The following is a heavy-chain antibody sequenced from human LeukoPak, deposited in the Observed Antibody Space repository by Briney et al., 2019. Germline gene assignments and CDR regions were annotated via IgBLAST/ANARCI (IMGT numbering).Heavy chain of an antibody. Sequence: ASVKVSCEASGYTFTSYDINWVRQATGQGLEWMGWMNPNSGNTGYAQKFQGRVTMTRNTSISTAYMELSSLRSEDTAVYYCAISEYSSFNWFDPWGQGTLVTVSS. J-gene: IGHJ5*02. CDR2: MNPNSGNT. CDR3: AISEYSSFNWFDP. D-gene: IGHD6-6*01. CDR1: GYTFTSYD. V-gene: IGHV1-8*01.